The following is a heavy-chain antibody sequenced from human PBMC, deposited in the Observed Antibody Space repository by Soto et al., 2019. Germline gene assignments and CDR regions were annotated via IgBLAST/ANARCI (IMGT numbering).Heavy chain of an antibody. Sequence: GSLRLSCAASGFTFSSYAMTWVRQTPGEGLEWVSTIGTGGYTYYTESVKGRFTISRDISKNTLYLQMNSLRAEDTAVYYCVKRGPREIHYFQFWAQGTLVTVSS. CDR2: IGTGGYT. J-gene: IGHJ4*02. CDR3: VKRGPREIHYFQF. CDR1: GFTFSSYA. V-gene: IGHV3-23*01.